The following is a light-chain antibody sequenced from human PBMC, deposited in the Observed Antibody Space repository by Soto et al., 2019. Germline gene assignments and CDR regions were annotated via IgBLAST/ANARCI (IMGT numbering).Light chain of an antibody. CDR3: QQRSSWPPPT. J-gene: IGKJ4*01. V-gene: IGKV3-11*01. CDR1: QNVANS. CDR2: DAS. Sequence: IVLTQSPTTLSLSPGERATLSCRASQNVANSLAWYQEKPGQAPSLLIYDASNTATGIPPRFSGSGSATDFTLTISSLEPADFAVYYCQQRSSWPPPTFGGGTKVDI.